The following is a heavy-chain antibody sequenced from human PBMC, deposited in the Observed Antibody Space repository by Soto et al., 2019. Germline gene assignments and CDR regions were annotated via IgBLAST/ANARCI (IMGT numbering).Heavy chain of an antibody. V-gene: IGHV1-69*02. CDR2: IIPILGIA. Sequence: ASVKVSCKASGGTFSSYTISWVRQAPGQGLEWMGRIIPILGIANYAQKFQGRVTITADKSTSTAYMELSSLRSEDTAVYYCARQGQYCTNGVCYDHWGQGTLVTVS. CDR3: ARQGQYCTNGVCYDH. CDR1: GGTFSSYT. D-gene: IGHD2-8*01. J-gene: IGHJ4*02.